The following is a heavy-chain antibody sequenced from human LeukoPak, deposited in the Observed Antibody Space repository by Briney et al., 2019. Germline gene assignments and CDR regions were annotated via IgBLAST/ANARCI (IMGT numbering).Heavy chain of an antibody. CDR3: AREYSSSRGAYYFDY. D-gene: IGHD6-6*01. CDR1: GFTFSSYS. Sequence: GGSLRLSCAASGFTFSSYSMNWVRQAPGKGLEWVSSISSSSSYIYYADSVKGRFTISRDNAKNSLYLQMNSLRAEDTAVYYCAREYSSSRGAYYFDYWGKGTLVTVSS. J-gene: IGHJ4*02. V-gene: IGHV3-21*01. CDR2: ISSSSSYI.